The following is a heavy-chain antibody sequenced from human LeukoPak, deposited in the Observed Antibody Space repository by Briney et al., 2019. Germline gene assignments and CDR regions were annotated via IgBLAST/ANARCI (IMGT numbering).Heavy chain of an antibody. CDR2: LYSDGKT. CDR3: ARELLGRAVGWDY. CDR1: GFTFSDHY. J-gene: IGHJ4*02. D-gene: IGHD2-8*02. V-gene: IGHV3-66*01. Sequence: GGSLRLSCSVSGFTFSDHYMDWVRQAPGKGLEWVSVLYSDGKTYYADSVKGRFTISRDNSKNTLYLQMNSLRAEDTAVYYCARELLGRAVGWDYWGQGSLVTVSS.